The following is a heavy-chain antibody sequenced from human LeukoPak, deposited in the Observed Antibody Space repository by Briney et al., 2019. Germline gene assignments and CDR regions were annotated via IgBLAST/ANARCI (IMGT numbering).Heavy chain of an antibody. J-gene: IGHJ6*03. CDR3: ASSSGDGSYYYMDV. D-gene: IGHD3-10*01. CDR2: INPNSGGT. Sequence: GASVKVSCKASGYTFTGYYMHWVRQAPGQGLEWMGWINPNSGGTNYAQKFQGRVTMTRDTSISTAYMELSRLRSDDTAVYYCASSSGDGSYYYMDVWGKGTTVTVSS. V-gene: IGHV1-2*02. CDR1: GYTFTGYY.